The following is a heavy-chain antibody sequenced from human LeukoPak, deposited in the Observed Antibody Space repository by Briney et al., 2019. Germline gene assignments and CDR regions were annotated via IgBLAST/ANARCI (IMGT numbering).Heavy chain of an antibody. CDR2: IYYSGST. CDR3: ARGGYCSSTSCQLFDY. J-gene: IGHJ4*02. V-gene: IGHV4-39*07. Sequence: TSETLSLTCTVSGGSISSSSYYWGWIRQPPGKGLEWIGSIYYSGSTYYNPSLKSRVTISVDTSNNQFSLKLSSVTAADTAVYYCARGGYCSSTSCQLFDYWGQGTLVTVSS. D-gene: IGHD2-2*01. CDR1: GGSISSSSYY.